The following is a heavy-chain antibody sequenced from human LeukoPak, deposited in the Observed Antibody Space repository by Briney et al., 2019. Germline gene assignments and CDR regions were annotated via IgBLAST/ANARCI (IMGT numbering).Heavy chain of an antibody. CDR1: GFTFSSYW. D-gene: IGHD2-15*01. J-gene: IGHJ4*02. CDR3: ARRGCSGGSCYTLYYFDY. Sequence: GGSLRLSCAASGFTFSSYWMSWVRQAPGKGLEWVANIKQDGSEKYYVDSVKGRFTISRDNAKNSLYLQMNSLRAEDTAVCYCARRGCSGGSCYTLYYFDYWGQGTLVTVSS. V-gene: IGHV3-7*01. CDR2: IKQDGSEK.